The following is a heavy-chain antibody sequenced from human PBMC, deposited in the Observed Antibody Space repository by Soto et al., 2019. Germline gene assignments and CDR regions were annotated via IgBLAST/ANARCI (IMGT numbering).Heavy chain of an antibody. D-gene: IGHD1-26*01. Sequence: QVHLQESGPGLVKPSGTLSLTCAVSGGSIGTSDRWSWVRQPPGKGLEWIATIYRSGSTSYNPSLKSRLMISAYRSKNQFSLRLMSVTAADTAVYFCATGTLGTIEYWVQGTLVTVSS. J-gene: IGHJ4*02. CDR3: ATGTLGTIEY. CDR1: GGSIGTSDR. V-gene: IGHV4-4*02. CDR2: IYRSGST.